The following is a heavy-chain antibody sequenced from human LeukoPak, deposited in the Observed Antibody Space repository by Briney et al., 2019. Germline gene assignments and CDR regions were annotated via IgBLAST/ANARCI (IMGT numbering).Heavy chain of an antibody. Sequence: ASVKVSCKASGYTFTSYGISWVRQAPGQGLEWMGWISAYNGNTNYPQKLQGRVTMTTDTSTSTAYMELRSLRSDDTAVYYCARSHYYDSSGYLKGDASDIWGQGTMVTVSS. CDR2: ISAYNGNT. J-gene: IGHJ3*02. D-gene: IGHD3-22*01. CDR1: GYTFTSYG. CDR3: ARSHYYDSSGYLKGDASDI. V-gene: IGHV1-18*01.